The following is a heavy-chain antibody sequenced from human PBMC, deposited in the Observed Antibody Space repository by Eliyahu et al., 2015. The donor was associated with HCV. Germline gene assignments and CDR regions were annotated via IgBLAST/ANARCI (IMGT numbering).Heavy chain of an antibody. V-gene: IGHV3-53*01. CDR2: IYSGGST. D-gene: IGHD3-16*01. CDR1: GFTVSSNS. Sequence: EVQLVESGGGLIQPGGSLRLSCAASGFTVSSNSMSWVRQAPGKGLEWVSFIYSGGSTYYADSVKGRFTISRDNSKNTLYLQMNSLRADDTAVYYCARDVGGTYADSWGQGTLVTVSS. CDR3: ARDVGGTYADS. J-gene: IGHJ4*02.